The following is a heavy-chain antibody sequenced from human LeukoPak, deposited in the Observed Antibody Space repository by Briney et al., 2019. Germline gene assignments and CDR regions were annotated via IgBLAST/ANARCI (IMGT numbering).Heavy chain of an antibody. CDR3: ARAIYDSSGYPHFDY. V-gene: IGHV4-39*07. Sequence: PSETLSLTCTVSGGSISSSSYYWGWIRQPPGKGLEWIGSIYYSGSTYYNPSLKSRVTISVDTSKNQFSLKLSSVTAADTAVYYCARAIYDSSGYPHFDYWGQGTLVTVSS. CDR1: GGSISSSSYY. CDR2: IYYSGST. J-gene: IGHJ4*02. D-gene: IGHD3-22*01.